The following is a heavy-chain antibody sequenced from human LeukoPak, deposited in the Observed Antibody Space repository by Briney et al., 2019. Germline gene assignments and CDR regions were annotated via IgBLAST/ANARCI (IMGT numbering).Heavy chain of an antibody. V-gene: IGHV4-34*01. D-gene: IGHD4-11*01. J-gene: IGHJ4*02. CDR1: GGSFSGYY. CDR2: LYVSGSA. Sequence: SETLSLTCAVYGGSFSGYYWSWIRQPAGKGLEWIGRLYVSGSANYNPSLMSRVTISLDTSKNHFSLNLSSVTAADTAVYYCARGQGTVTTHWGQGTLVTVSS. CDR3: ARGQGTVTTH.